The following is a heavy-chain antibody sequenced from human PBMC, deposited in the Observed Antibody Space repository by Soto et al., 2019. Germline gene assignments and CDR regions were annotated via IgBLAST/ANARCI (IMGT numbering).Heavy chain of an antibody. CDR1: GFSLSNYG. J-gene: IGHJ4*02. D-gene: IGHD4-17*01. Sequence: QVQLVESGGGVVQPGRSLRLSCADSGFSLSNYGMHCVRQAPGKGLEWVAVISYHGRDEYYADSVKGRFTISRDTSKNTLYLQMNTLRPEDTAMYYCVKDLLMNTVTTGGYWGQGTLVTVSS. CDR2: ISYHGRDE. V-gene: IGHV3-30*18. CDR3: VKDLLMNTVTTGGY.